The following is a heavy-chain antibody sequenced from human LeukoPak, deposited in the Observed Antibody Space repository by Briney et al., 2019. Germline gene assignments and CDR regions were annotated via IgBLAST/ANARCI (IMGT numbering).Heavy chain of an antibody. J-gene: IGHJ5*02. V-gene: IGHV3-23*01. CDR2: ISGSGGST. Sequence: GGSLRLSCAASGFTFSSYAMSWVRQAPGKGLEWVSAISGSGGSTYYADSVKGRFTISRDNSKNTLYLQMNSLRAEDTAVYYCAKPPLAYSSSNNWFGPWGQGTLVTVSS. D-gene: IGHD6-13*01. CDR1: GFTFSSYA. CDR3: AKPPLAYSSSNNWFGP.